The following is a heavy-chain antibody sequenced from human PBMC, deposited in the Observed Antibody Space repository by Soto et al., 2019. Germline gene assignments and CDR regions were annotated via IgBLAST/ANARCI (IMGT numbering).Heavy chain of an antibody. D-gene: IGHD6-13*01. CDR1: GFTFSGYW. J-gene: IGHJ6*02. Sequence: GGSLRLSCAASGFTFSGYWMHWVRQAPGKGLVWVSRINSDGSSTSYADSVKGRFTISRDNAKNTLYLQMNSLRAEDTAVYYCARVIXHSSSWFRSPTVYGMDVWGQGTTVTVSS. CDR2: INSDGSST. V-gene: IGHV3-74*01. CDR3: ARVIXHSSSWFRSPTVYGMDV.